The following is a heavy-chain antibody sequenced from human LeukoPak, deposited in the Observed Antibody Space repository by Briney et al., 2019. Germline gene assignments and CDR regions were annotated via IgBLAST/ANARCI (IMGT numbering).Heavy chain of an antibody. J-gene: IGHJ4*02. CDR3: AKLPRGYSYGPWEGVY. CDR1: GFTFSSYG. CDR2: ISYDGSNK. D-gene: IGHD5-18*01. Sequence: GGSLRLSCAASGFTFSSYGMHWVRQAPGKGLEWVAVISYDGSNKYYADSVKGRFTISRDNSKNTLYLQMNSLRAEDTAVYYCAKLPRGYSYGPWEGVYWGQGTLVTVSS. V-gene: IGHV3-30*18.